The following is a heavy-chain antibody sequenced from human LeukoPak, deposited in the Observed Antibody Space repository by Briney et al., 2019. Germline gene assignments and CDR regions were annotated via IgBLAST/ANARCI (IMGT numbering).Heavy chain of an antibody. CDR3: ARAAYSSTWYSRYFDL. CDR2: ISSSSSYI. Sequence: PGGSLRLSCEASGFTFSRYWMHWVRQAPGKGLEWVSSISSSSSYIYYAGSVKGRFTISRENAKNSLYLQMNSLRAGDTAVYYCARAAYSSTWYSRYFDLWGRGTLVTVSS. CDR1: GFTFSRYW. D-gene: IGHD6-13*01. J-gene: IGHJ2*01. V-gene: IGHV3-21*01.